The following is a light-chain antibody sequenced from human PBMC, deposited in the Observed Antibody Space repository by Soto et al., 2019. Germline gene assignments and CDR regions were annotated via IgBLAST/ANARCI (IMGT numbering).Light chain of an antibody. CDR2: DAF. CDR3: QQRSNWPLT. Sequence: ELVLTQSPATLSLSPGERANLSCRASQSVGSSLAWYQQRPGQAPRLLIYDAFIRATGIPARFSGSESGTDFTLTISSLEPEDFAVYYCQQRSNWPLTFGQGTRLEIK. CDR1: QSVGSS. J-gene: IGKJ5*01. V-gene: IGKV3-11*01.